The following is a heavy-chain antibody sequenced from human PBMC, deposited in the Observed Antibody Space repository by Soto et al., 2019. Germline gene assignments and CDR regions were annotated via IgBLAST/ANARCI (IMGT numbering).Heavy chain of an antibody. D-gene: IGHD2-2*01. J-gene: IGHJ6*02. CDR3: ARGFSIVVVPAGIGGWVDYYYYRMDV. Sequence: QVQLQQWGAGLLKPSETLSLTCAVYGGSFSAYYWSWIRQPPGKGLEWIGEINHSGSTNYNPSLKRRVTISVETSKTQFSLKLSSVTDPDTAGYYCARGFSIVVVPAGIGGWVDYYYYRMDVWGQGTTVTVSS. CDR1: GGSFSAYY. CDR2: INHSGST. V-gene: IGHV4-34*01.